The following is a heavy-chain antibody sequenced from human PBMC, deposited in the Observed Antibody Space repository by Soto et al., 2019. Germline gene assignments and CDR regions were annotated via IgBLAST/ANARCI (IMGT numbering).Heavy chain of an antibody. D-gene: IGHD1-26*01. CDR2: IYYSGST. Sequence: PSETVCLTCTVSGGSISSGGDYWSWIRQHPGKGLEWSVYIYYSGSTYYNPSLKSRVTISVDTSKNQFSLKLSSVTAADTAVYYCARDRTQVGATKLSWFAPWGQGTLVTVSS. V-gene: IGHV4-31*03. CDR3: ARDRTQVGATKLSWFAP. J-gene: IGHJ5*02. CDR1: GGSISSGGDY.